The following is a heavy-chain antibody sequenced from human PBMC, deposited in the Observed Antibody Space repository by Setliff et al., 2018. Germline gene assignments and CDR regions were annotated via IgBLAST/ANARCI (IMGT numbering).Heavy chain of an antibody. Sequence: PSETLSLTCTVSGGSISSYYWSWIRQPPGKGLEWIGYINYSGSTNYNPSLKSRVTISEDMSKNQFSLKVSSVTAADTAIYYCALSSSWFKDFQHWGQGTRVTVSS. CDR3: ALSSSWFKDFQH. D-gene: IGHD6-13*01. J-gene: IGHJ1*01. CDR2: INYSGST. V-gene: IGHV4-59*01. CDR1: GGSISSYY.